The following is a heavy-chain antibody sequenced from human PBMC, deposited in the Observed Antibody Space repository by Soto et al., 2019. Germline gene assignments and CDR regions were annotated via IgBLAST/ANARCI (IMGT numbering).Heavy chain of an antibody. CDR3: ARGGALLRFLAHFDY. D-gene: IGHD3-3*01. Sequence: QVPLVQSGAEVKKPGSSVKVSCKASGGTFSSYAISWVRQAPGQGLEWMGGIIPIFGTTNYAQKFQGRVTITADESTSTAYMELSSLRSEDTAVYYCARGGALLRFLAHFDYWGQGTLVTVSS. V-gene: IGHV1-69*01. CDR1: GGTFSSYA. J-gene: IGHJ4*02. CDR2: IIPIFGTT.